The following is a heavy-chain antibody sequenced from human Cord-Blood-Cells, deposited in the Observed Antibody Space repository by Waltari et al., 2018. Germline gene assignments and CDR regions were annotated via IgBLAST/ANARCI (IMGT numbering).Heavy chain of an antibody. D-gene: IGHD3-10*01. CDR3: AINYYGSGSYYDY. CDR2: IWYDGSNK. CDR1: GFTCSSYG. J-gene: IGHJ4*02. V-gene: IGHV3-33*01. Sequence: QVQLVESGGGVVQPGRSLRLSCAAPGFTCSSYGMTWVRQAPGKGLEWVAVIWYDGSNKYYADSVKGRFTISRDNSKNTLYLQMNSLRAEDTAVYYCAINYYGSGSYYDYWGQGTLVTVSS.